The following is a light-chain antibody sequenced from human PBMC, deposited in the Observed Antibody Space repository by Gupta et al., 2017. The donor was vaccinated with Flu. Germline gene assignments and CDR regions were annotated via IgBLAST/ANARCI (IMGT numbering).Light chain of an antibody. CDR2: AAS. CDR3: QQYGRSPRT. CDR1: QSVSSDY. V-gene: IGKV3-20*01. J-gene: IGKJ1*01. Sequence: GTLSLSPGERATLSCRASQSVSSDYLAWYQHKPGQAPRLLIYAASNRATGIPDRFSGSASGTDFTLTISRLEPEDFAVYYCQQYGRSPRTFGQGTRVEI.